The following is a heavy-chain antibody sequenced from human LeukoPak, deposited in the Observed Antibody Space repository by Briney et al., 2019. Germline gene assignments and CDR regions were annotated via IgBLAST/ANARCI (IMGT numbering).Heavy chain of an antibody. Sequence: SQTLSLTCTVSGGSISSGDYYWSWIRQPPGTGLEWIGYIYYSGSTYYNPSLKSRVTISVDTSKNQLSLKLSSVTAADTAVYYCARDEVVVVPAARGRDYYYYGMDVWGQGTTVTVSS. CDR1: GGSISSGDYY. CDR2: IYYSGST. D-gene: IGHD2-2*01. V-gene: IGHV4-30-4*01. CDR3: ARDEVVVVPAARGRDYYYYGMDV. J-gene: IGHJ6*02.